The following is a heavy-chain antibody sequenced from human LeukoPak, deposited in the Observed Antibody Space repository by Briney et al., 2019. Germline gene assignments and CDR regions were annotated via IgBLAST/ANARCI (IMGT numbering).Heavy chain of an antibody. CDR2: IWYGGSNK. CDR1: GFTFSSYG. J-gene: IGHJ4*02. Sequence: GGSLRLSCAASGFTFSSYGMHWVRQAPGKGLEWVAVIWYGGSNKYYADSVKGRFTISRDNSKNTLYLQMNSLRAEDTAVYYCARDGELAVAGTPQDFDYWGQGTLVTVSS. V-gene: IGHV3-33*01. D-gene: IGHD6-19*01. CDR3: ARDGELAVAGTPQDFDY.